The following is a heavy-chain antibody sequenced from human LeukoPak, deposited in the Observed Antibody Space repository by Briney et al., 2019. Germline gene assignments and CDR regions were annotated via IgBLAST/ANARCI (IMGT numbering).Heavy chain of an antibody. V-gene: IGHV1-3*01. J-gene: IGHJ4*02. CDR2: INAGNGNT. CDR3: ARLSSGWLGRMTESPHFDY. Sequence: ASVKVSCKASGYTFTSYAMHWVRQAPGQRLEWMGWINAGNGNTKYSQKFQGRVTITRDTSASTAYMELSSLRSEDTAVYYCARLSSGWLGRMTESPHFDYWGQGTLVTVSS. D-gene: IGHD6-19*01. CDR1: GYTFTSYA.